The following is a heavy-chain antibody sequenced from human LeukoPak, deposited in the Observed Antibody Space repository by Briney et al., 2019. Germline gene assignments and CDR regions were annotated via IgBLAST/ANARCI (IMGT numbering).Heavy chain of an antibody. J-gene: IGHJ3*02. CDR3: ARKGYYDSGTFDI. D-gene: IGHD3-22*01. CDR1: GFSFGSYS. Sequence: PGGALRLSCAVSGFSFGSYSMNWVRQAPGKGLEWVSSITSSGSYINYADSVKGRFTTSRDNAKNSLYLQMNSLRAEDTAVYYCARKGYYDSGTFDIWGQGTMVTVFS. CDR2: ITSSGSYI. V-gene: IGHV3-21*01.